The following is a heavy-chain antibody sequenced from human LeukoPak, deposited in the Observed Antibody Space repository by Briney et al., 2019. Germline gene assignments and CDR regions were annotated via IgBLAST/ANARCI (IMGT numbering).Heavy chain of an antibody. V-gene: IGHV3-53*01. CDR3: ASALRPFGY. CDR1: GFTVSSNY. J-gene: IGHJ4*02. D-gene: IGHD3-16*01. Sequence: PRGSLRLSCAVSGFTVSSNYMSWVRQAPGKGLEWVSVIYSGGSTSYADSVKGRFTISRDNSKNTLYLQMNTLRAEDTAVYYCASALRPFGYWGQGTLVTVSS. CDR2: IYSGGST.